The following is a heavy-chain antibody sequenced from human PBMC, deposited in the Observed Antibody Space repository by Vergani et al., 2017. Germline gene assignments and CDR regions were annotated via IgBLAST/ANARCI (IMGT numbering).Heavy chain of an antibody. Sequence: VQLVESGGGLVKRGGSLRLSCAASGFTFSSYSMNWVRQAPGKGLEWVTFIRYDGSNKYYADSVKGRFTISRDNSKNTVYLQMNSLRTGDTAVYYCAKDGLAYGSGSWYYWGRGTLVTVSS. D-gene: IGHD3-10*01. J-gene: IGHJ4*02. V-gene: IGHV3-30*02. CDR1: GFTFSSYS. CDR3: AKDGLAYGSGSWYY. CDR2: IRYDGSNK.